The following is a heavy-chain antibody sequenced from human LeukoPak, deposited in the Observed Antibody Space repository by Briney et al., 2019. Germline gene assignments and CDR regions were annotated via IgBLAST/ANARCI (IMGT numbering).Heavy chain of an antibody. V-gene: IGHV3-7*05. Sequence: GGSLRLSCAASGFSFRNYWMSCVRQAPGQGLEWVANINQDASEKNYVDSVKGRFIISRDNAKNSLYLQMNSLRAEDTAVYYCARGHQGMDVWGQGTTVSVSS. D-gene: IGHD5-12*01. J-gene: IGHJ6*02. CDR1: GFSFRNYW. CDR2: INQDASEK. CDR3: ARGHQGMDV.